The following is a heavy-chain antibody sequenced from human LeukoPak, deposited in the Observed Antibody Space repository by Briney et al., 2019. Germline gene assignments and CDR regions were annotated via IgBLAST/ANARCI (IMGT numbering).Heavy chain of an antibody. CDR2: IKRKADGGTI. V-gene: IGHV3-15*01. D-gene: IGHD4-17*01. CDR3: TTDYGDSGYFQH. J-gene: IGHJ1*01. Sequence: GGSLRLSCAASGLTFKNAWMSWVRQAPGKGLECIGRIKRKADGGTIDYAAPVKARFTISRDDSKNTLYLQMNSLKTEDTAVYYCTTDYGDSGYFQHWGQGTLVTVSS. CDR1: GLTFKNAW.